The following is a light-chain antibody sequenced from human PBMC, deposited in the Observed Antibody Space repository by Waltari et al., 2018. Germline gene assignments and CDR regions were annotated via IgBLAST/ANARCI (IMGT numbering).Light chain of an antibody. Sequence: EIVLTQSPGTLSLSPGERATFSCRASQSVSRSYLAGYQQRPGQAPRLLIYGASSRATGIPDRFSGSGSGTDFTLTISRLEPEDFAVYYCQQYGSSPWTFGQGTKVEIK. J-gene: IGKJ1*01. CDR3: QQYGSSPWT. V-gene: IGKV3-20*01. CDR1: QSVSRSY. CDR2: GAS.